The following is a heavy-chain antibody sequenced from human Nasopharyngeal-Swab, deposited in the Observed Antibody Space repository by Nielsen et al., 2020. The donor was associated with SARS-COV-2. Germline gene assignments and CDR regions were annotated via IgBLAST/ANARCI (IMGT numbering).Heavy chain of an antibody. Sequence: ETLSLTCTVSGGSISSSSYYWGWVRQAPGKGLEWVSAISGSGGSTYYADSVKGRFTISRDNSKNTLYLQMNSLRAEDTAVYYCARDQIQLWSYYYYYGMDVWGQGTTVTVSS. CDR2: ISGSGGST. J-gene: IGHJ6*02. D-gene: IGHD5-18*01. CDR1: GGSISSSSYY. V-gene: IGHV3-23*01. CDR3: ARDQIQLWSYYYYYGMDV.